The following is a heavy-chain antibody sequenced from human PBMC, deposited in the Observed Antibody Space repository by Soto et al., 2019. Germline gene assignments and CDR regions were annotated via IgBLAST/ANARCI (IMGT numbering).Heavy chain of an antibody. CDR3: ARGGIAAAAPPDY. CDR1: GGSISSYY. Sequence: SETLSLTCTVSGGSISSYYWSWIRQPPGKGLEWIGYIYYSGSTNYNPSLKSRVTISVDRSKNQFSLKLSSVTAADTAVYYCARGGIAAAAPPDYWGQGTLVTVSS. J-gene: IGHJ4*02. CDR2: IYYSGST. V-gene: IGHV4-59*12. D-gene: IGHD6-13*01.